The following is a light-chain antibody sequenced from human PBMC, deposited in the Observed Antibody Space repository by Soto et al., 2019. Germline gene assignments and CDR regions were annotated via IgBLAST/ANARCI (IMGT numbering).Light chain of an antibody. J-gene: IGKJ1*01. CDR2: GAS. V-gene: IGKV3-20*01. CDR1: QTVSRSN. Sequence: EMVLTQPPGTLSLSPGERATLSCTASQTVSRSNLAWYQQKPGQAPKVLIYGASSRATGIPDRLSGSGSGTDFTLTMSRLEPEDFAVYYCHHYGSSPRTCGQGPKVQI. CDR3: HHYGSSPRT.